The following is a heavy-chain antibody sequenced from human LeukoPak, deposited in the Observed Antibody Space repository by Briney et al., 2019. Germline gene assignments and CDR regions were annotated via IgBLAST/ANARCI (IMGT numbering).Heavy chain of an antibody. CDR2: INHSGST. V-gene: IGHV4-34*01. D-gene: IGHD6-19*01. J-gene: IGHJ4*02. Sequence: SETLSLTCAVYGGSFSGYYWSWIRQPPGKGLERIGEINHSGSTNYNPSLKSRVTISVDTSKNQFSLKLSSVTAADTAVYYCARGATLGIAVAGDFDYWGQGTLVTVSS. CDR3: ARGATLGIAVAGDFDY. CDR1: GGSFSGYY.